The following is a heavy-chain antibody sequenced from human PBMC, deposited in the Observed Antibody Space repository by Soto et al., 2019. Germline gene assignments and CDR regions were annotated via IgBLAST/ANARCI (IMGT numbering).Heavy chain of an antibody. J-gene: IGHJ5*02. CDR3: ARAYYYDSSGMAWFDP. CDR2: IYHSGST. D-gene: IGHD3-22*01. V-gene: IGHV4-4*02. Sequence: QVQLQESGPGLVKPSGTLSLTCAVSGGSISSSNWWSWFRQPPGKGREGIGEIYHSGSTNYNPSLKSRVTISVDKSKNQFSLKLSSVTAADTAVYYCARAYYYDSSGMAWFDPWGQGTLVTVSS. CDR1: GGSISSSNW.